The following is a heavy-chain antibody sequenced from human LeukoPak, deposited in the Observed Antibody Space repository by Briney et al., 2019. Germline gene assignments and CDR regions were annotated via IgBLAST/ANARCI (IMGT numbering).Heavy chain of an antibody. J-gene: IGHJ3*02. D-gene: IGHD2-21*01. Sequence: GGSLRLSCAASGFTFSTYFMHWVRQAPGKGLEWVADIASDGSHTFYVESVKGRFTISRDNSKNTLYLQMNSLRAEDTAAYFCARERQDTILHSGAFDIWGQGTRVTVSS. CDR1: GFTFSTYF. V-gene: IGHV3-30-3*01. CDR2: IASDGSHT. CDR3: ARERQDTILHSGAFDI.